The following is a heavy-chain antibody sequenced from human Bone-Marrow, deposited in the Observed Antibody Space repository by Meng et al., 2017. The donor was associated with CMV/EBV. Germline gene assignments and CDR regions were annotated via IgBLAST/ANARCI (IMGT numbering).Heavy chain of an antibody. J-gene: IGHJ5*02. Sequence: LQRQESGPGLGKPPETLSLTCTVSGVFISSSSYYWGWIRQPPGKGLEWIGSIYYSGSTYYNPSLKSRVTISVDTSKNQFSLKLSSVTAADTAVYYCARGPRYYDILTGYSNWFDPWGQGTLVTVSS. CDR1: GVFISSSSYY. CDR3: ARGPRYYDILTGYSNWFDP. V-gene: IGHV4-39*07. D-gene: IGHD3-9*01. CDR2: IYYSGST.